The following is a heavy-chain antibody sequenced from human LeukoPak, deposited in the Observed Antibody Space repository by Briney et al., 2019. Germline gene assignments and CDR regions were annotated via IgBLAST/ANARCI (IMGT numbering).Heavy chain of an antibody. CDR2: INPNSGGT. CDR1: GYTFTGYY. D-gene: IGHD1-26*01. CDR3: ARDAGKMIVGATTNTNDAFDI. J-gene: IGHJ3*02. Sequence: ASVKVSCKASGYTFTGYYMHWVRQAPGQGLEWMGWINPNSGGTNYAQKFQGRVTMTRDTSISTAYMELSRLRSDGTAVYYCARDAGKMIVGATTNTNDAFDIWGQGTMVTVSS. V-gene: IGHV1-2*02.